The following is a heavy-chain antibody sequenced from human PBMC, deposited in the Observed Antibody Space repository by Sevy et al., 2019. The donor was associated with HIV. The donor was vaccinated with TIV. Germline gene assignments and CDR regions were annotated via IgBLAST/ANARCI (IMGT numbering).Heavy chain of an antibody. CDR2: ICYTGST. CDR3: AGAPPVRSGDDSLNWFDP. Sequence: SETLSLTCTVSGGSISAYYWSWIRQPPGKGLEYLGYICYTGSTNYNPSLKSRVTISVDTSKNQFSLKLSSVTAADTAVYYCAGAPPVRSGDDSLNWFDPWGQGTLVTVSS. V-gene: IGHV4-59*01. D-gene: IGHD5-12*01. CDR1: GGSISAYY. J-gene: IGHJ5*02.